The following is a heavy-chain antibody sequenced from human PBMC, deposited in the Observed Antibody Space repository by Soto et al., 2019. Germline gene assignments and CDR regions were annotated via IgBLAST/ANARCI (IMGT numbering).Heavy chain of an antibody. J-gene: IGHJ3*01. V-gene: IGHV3-53*01. CDR1: GLTVSGKKY. CDR2: LYDVDGT. D-gene: IGHD1-1*01. CDR3: ASWHEREHAYDV. Sequence: DVQLVESGGGLIQPGASLRLSCAAFGLTVSGKKYVAWVRQAPGKGLEWVSALYDVDGTYYADSVKGRFTTSRDSSKTTVYRQMNGLRPDDTAVYYCASWHEREHAYDVWGQGTTVTVSS.